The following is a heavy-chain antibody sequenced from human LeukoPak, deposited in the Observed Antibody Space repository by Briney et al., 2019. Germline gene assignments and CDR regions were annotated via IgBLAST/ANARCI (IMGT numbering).Heavy chain of an antibody. V-gene: IGHV3-23*01. Sequence: GGSLRLSCAASGFTFSSYGMSWVRQAPGKGLEWVSAISGSGGSTYYADSVKGRFTISRDNSKNTLYLQMNSLRAEDTAVYYCAKDKQALRGAFDIWGQGTMVTVSS. J-gene: IGHJ3*02. CDR3: AKDKQALRGAFDI. CDR2: ISGSGGST. D-gene: IGHD6-13*01. CDR1: GFTFSSYG.